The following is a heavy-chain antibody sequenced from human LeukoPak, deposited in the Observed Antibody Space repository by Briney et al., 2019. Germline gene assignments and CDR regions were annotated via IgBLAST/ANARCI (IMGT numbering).Heavy chain of an antibody. CDR3: TRGSIAYYYMDV. Sequence: SETLSLTCTVSGGSISSNYWSWIRQPPGKGLEWIGYMYYSGSTNYNPSLKSRVTISVDTSKNQFSLKLSSVTAADTAVYYCTRGSIAYYYMDVWGKGTTVTISS. D-gene: IGHD3-22*01. CDR1: GGSISSNY. J-gene: IGHJ6*03. CDR2: MYYSGST. V-gene: IGHV4-59*01.